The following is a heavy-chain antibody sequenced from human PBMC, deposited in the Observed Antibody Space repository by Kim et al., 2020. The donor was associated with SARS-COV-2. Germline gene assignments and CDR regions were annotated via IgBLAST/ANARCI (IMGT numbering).Heavy chain of an antibody. V-gene: IGHV7-4-1*02. CDR1: GYTFTSYA. Sequence: ASVKVSCKASGYTFTSYALIWVRQAPGQGLEWMGWINTDTGNPTYAQGFTGRFVFSLDTSISTAYVQISSLKAEDTAVYYCAIAGTGYCSSGSCSFDYWGPGTLVTVSS. CDR3: AIAGTGYCSSGSCSFDY. J-gene: IGHJ4*02. CDR2: INTDTGNP. D-gene: IGHD2-15*01.